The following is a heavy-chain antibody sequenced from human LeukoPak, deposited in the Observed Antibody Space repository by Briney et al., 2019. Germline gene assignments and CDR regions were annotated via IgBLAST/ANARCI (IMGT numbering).Heavy chain of an antibody. Sequence: GGSLRLSCAASGFTFSNYSMNWVRQAPGKGLEWVSYISSRSRTIYYADSVKGRFTISRDNAKNSLYLQMNSLRAEDTALYYCARARYDYGDYYYYYMDVWGEGTTVTVSS. CDR1: GFTFSNYS. D-gene: IGHD4-17*01. V-gene: IGHV3-48*04. CDR3: ARARYDYGDYYYYYMDV. CDR2: ISSRSRTI. J-gene: IGHJ6*03.